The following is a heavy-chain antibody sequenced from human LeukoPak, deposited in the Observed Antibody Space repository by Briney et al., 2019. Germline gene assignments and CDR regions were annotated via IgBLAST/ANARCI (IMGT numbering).Heavy chain of an antibody. Sequence: GGSLRLSCAASGFTFSSYWMYWVRRGPGKGPVWVSHINNDGTTTTYADAVKGRFTISRDNAKNTLYLQMNSLRAEDTAVYYCTTVRMGATRDFDYWGQGTLVTVSS. CDR1: GFTFSSYW. D-gene: IGHD1-26*01. CDR2: INNDGTTT. J-gene: IGHJ4*02. V-gene: IGHV3-74*01. CDR3: TTVRMGATRDFDY.